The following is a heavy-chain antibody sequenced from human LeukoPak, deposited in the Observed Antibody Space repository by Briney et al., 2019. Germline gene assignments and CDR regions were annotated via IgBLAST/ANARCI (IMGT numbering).Heavy chain of an antibody. J-gene: IGHJ3*02. CDR1: GYTFTNYY. CDR3: ARIRDGYNDAYDI. Sequence: ASVKVSCKASGYTFTNYYIHWVRQAPGQGLEWMGLINPGGGNTNYAQNFQGRVTMTRDTSTSTIYMELSSLRSEDTAIYYCARIRDGYNDAYDIWGQGAVVTVPS. V-gene: IGHV1-46*01. CDR2: INPGGGNT. D-gene: IGHD5-24*01.